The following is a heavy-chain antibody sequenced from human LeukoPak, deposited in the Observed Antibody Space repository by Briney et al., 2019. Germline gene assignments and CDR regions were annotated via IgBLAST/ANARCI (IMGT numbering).Heavy chain of an antibody. CDR1: GGSISSGGYY. CDR2: IYYSGST. V-gene: IGHV4-31*03. J-gene: IGHJ4*02. Sequence: SETLSLTCTVSGGSISSGGYYWSWIRQHPGKGLEWIGYIYYSGSTYYNPSLKSRVTISVDTSKNQFSLNLNSVTAADTAVYYCARGPRYSGSPVEYWGQGTLVTVSS. D-gene: IGHD1-26*01. CDR3: ARGPRYSGSPVEY.